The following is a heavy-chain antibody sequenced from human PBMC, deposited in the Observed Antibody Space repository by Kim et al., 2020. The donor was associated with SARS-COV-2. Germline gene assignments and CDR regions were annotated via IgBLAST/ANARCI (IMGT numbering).Heavy chain of an antibody. D-gene: IGHD3-10*01. V-gene: IGHV7-4-1*02. J-gene: IGHJ6*02. CDR3: ARGITMVRGVSYYYYYGMDV. CDR2: INTNTGNP. Sequence: ASVKVSCKASGYTFTSYAMNWVRQAPGQGLEWMGWINTNTGNPTNAQGFTGRFVFSLDTSVSTAYLQISSLKAEDTAVYYCARGITMVRGVSYYYYYGMDVWGQGTTVTVSS. CDR1: GYTFTSYA.